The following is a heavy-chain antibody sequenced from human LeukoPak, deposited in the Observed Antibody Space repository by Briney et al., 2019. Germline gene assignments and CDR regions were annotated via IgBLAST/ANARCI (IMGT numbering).Heavy chain of an antibody. V-gene: IGHV3-30*04. CDR2: ISYDGSNK. D-gene: IGHD6-13*01. Sequence: GGSLRLSCTASGFTFSSYAMHRVRQAPGKGLEWVAVISYDGSNKYYADSVKGRFTISRDNSKNTLYLQMNSLRAEDTAVYYCARPTTGSSWSNPYYYYGMDVWGKGTTVTVSS. CDR3: ARPTTGSSWSNPYYYYGMDV. J-gene: IGHJ6*04. CDR1: GFTFSSYA.